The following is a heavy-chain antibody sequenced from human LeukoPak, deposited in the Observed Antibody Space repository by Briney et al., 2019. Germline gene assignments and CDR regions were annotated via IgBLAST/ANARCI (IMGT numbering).Heavy chain of an antibody. D-gene: IGHD3-10*01. Sequence: SVKVSCKASGGTFSSYAISWVRQAPGQGLEWMGRIILILGIANYAQKFQGRVTITADKSTSTAYMELSSLRSEDTAVYYCAAGRYYGSGSGPFDYWGQGTLVTVSS. J-gene: IGHJ4*02. CDR3: AAGRYYGSGSGPFDY. CDR1: GGTFSSYA. CDR2: IILILGIA. V-gene: IGHV1-69*04.